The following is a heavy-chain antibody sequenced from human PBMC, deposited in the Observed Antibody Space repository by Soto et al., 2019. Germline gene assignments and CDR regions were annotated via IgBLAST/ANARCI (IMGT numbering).Heavy chain of an antibody. Sequence: QVQLVQSGAEVRKPGASVKISCKASGYTFTSYAIHWLRQAPGHRLEWMGWINGGAGDTRYSVNFQGRVTFTRDTAATTAFMDLSSLSSADTAIYYCARSPSRMAAETQLDPWGQGTLVTVSS. J-gene: IGHJ5*02. CDR2: INGGAGDT. V-gene: IGHV1-3*01. CDR3: ARSPSRMAAETQLDP. D-gene: IGHD6-6*01. CDR1: GYTFTSYA.